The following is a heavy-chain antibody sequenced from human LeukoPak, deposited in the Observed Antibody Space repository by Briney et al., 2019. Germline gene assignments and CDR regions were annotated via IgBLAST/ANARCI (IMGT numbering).Heavy chain of an antibody. J-gene: IGHJ4*02. CDR2: ISSSSTYI. CDR1: GFTFSSYG. Sequence: PGGSLRLSCAASGFTFSSYGMNWVRQAPGKGLEWVSSISSSSTYIYYADPVKGRFTISRDNAQNSLYLQMNSLRAEDTAVYYCARGHHYYDSSAYYYWGQGTLVTVSS. CDR3: ARGHHYYDSSAYYY. D-gene: IGHD3-22*01. V-gene: IGHV3-21*01.